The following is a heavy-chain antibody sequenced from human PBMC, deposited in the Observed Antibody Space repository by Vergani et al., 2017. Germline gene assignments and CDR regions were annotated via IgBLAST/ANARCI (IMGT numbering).Heavy chain of an antibody. D-gene: IGHD2-21*02. CDR1: GFTFSNFG. V-gene: IGHV3-30*02. Sequence: QVQLVESAGGLFQPGGSLRLYCAASGFTFSNFGMHWIRQAPGTGMKWLADIGKDGINTRYRDAGKCRFTVSRDNAKDILELQRDSLRREDTALYYCAKYLRDSTDGLPDSWGPGTLVIVSS. CDR3: AKYLRDSTDGLPDS. CDR2: IGKDGINT. J-gene: IGHJ4*02.